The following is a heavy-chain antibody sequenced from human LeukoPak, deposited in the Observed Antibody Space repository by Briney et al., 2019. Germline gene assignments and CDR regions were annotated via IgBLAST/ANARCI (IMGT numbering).Heavy chain of an antibody. Sequence: SETLSLTCTVSGGSISSSSYYWGWIRQPPGKGLEWIGSIYYSGSTYYNPSLKSRVTISVDTSKNQFSLKLSSVTAADTAVYYCARLRVGATKYYFDYWGQGTLVTVSS. CDR1: GGSISSSSYY. J-gene: IGHJ4*02. CDR3: ARLRVGATKYYFDY. D-gene: IGHD1-26*01. CDR2: IYYSGST. V-gene: IGHV4-39*01.